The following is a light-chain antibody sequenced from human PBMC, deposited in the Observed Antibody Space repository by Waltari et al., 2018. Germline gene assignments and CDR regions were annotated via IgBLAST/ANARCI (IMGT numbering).Light chain of an antibody. CDR3: HQYLFTPPT. J-gene: IGKJ4*01. CDR2: WAS. Sequence: IVMTQSPDSLTVSLGERATINCKSSDSVLYRRNNYNYLAWYQKRAGQPPKLLFYWASTREPGVPDRFRASGAGTDFTLTISSLQAEDVAVYYCHQYLFTPPTFGGGTKVEI. CDR1: DSVLYRRNNYNY. V-gene: IGKV4-1*01.